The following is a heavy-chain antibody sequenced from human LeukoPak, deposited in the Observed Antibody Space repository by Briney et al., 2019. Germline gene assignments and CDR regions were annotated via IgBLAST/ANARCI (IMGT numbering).Heavy chain of an antibody. CDR3: ARGRITIFGVVSFGAFDI. J-gene: IGHJ3*02. CDR2: INHRGST. CDR1: GGSFSGYY. V-gene: IGHV4-34*01. Sequence: SETLSLTCAVYGGSFSGYYWSWIRQPPGKGREWIGEINHRGSTNYNPSLKSRVTISVDTSKNQFSLKLSSVTAADTAVYYCARGRITIFGVVSFGAFDIWGQGTMVAVSS. D-gene: IGHD3-3*01.